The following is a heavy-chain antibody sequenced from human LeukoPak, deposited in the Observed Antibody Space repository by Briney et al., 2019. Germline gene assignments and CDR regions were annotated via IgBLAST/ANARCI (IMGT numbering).Heavy chain of an antibody. V-gene: IGHV3-23*01. Sequence: GGSLGLSCAASGFTLSSYAMSWVRQAPGKGLEWVSAISGSGGSTYYADSVKGRFTISRDNSKNTLYLQMNSLRAEDTAVYYCAKRLSPYYDILTGYSLALDYWGQGTLVTVSS. CDR3: AKRLSPYYDILTGYSLALDY. CDR1: GFTLSSYA. D-gene: IGHD3-9*01. J-gene: IGHJ4*02. CDR2: ISGSGGST.